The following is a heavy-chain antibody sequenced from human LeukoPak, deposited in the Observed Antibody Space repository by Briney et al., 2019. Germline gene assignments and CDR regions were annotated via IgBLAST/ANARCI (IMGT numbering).Heavy chain of an antibody. V-gene: IGHV3-74*01. CDR1: GFTFSSNW. CDR3: ASKAGLALDY. Sequence: PGGSLRLSCAASGFTFSSNWMHWVRQAPGKGLVWVSRINSDGRSTSYADSVKGRFTISRDNAKNTLYLQMNSLRAEDTAMYYCASKAGLALDYWGQGTLVTVSS. J-gene: IGHJ4*02. D-gene: IGHD6-13*01. CDR2: INSDGRST.